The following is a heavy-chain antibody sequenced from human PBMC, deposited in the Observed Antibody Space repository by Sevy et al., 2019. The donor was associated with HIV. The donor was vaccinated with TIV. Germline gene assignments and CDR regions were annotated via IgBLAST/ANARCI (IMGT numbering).Heavy chain of an antibody. V-gene: IGHV3-7*01. Sequence: GGSLRLSCAASGFTFSSYWMSWVRQAPGKGLEWVANIKQDGSEKYYVDSVKGRFTISRDNAKNSLYLQMNSLRAEDTAVYYCAREGSSNWSYRVRVGGGRSYFDYWGQGTLVTVSS. CDR3: AREGSSNWSYRVRVGGGRSYFDY. CDR2: IKQDGSEK. CDR1: GFTFSSYW. J-gene: IGHJ4*02. D-gene: IGHD6-13*01.